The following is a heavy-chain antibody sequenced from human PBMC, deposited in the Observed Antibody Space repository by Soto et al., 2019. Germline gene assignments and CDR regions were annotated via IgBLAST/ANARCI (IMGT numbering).Heavy chain of an antibody. V-gene: IGHV4-31*03. CDR3: ARGYKYGFLDS. Sequence: SATLSLTCTVSGGSISSGAYYWSWIRQHPGKGLEWIGYIYYSGSTNYNPSLRSRVTISVDTSKNQFSLKLSSVTAADTAVYYCARGYKYGFLDSWGQGTLVTVSS. J-gene: IGHJ4*02. CDR2: IYYSGST. CDR1: GGSISSGAYY. D-gene: IGHD1-1*01.